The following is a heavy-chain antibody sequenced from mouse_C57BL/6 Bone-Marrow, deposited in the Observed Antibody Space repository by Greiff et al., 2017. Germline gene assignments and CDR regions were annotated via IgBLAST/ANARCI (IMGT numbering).Heavy chain of an antibody. D-gene: IGHD1-1*01. CDR2: IDPSDSYT. J-gene: IGHJ3*01. CDR1: GYTFTSYW. V-gene: IGHV1-69*01. Sequence: QVQLQQPGAELVMPGASVKLSCKASGYTFTSYWMHWVKQRPGQGLEWIGEIDPSDSYTNYNQKFKGKSTLTVDKSSSTAYMQLSSLTSEDSAVYYCARRASSSYWFAYWGQGTLVTVSA. CDR3: ARRASSSYWFAY.